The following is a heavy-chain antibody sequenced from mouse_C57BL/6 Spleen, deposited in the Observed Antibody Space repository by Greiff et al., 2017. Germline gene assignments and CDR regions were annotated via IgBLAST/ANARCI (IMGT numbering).Heavy chain of an antibody. CDR1: GYTFTDHT. D-gene: IGHD1-1*01. J-gene: IGHJ1*03. Sequence: VQRVESDAELVKPGASVKISCKASGYTFTDHTIHWMKQRPEQGLEWIGYIYPRDGSTKYNEKFKGKATLTADKSSSTAYMQLNSLTSEDSAVYFGARFYCGSSYWYFDVWGTGTTVTVSS. CDR2: IYPRDGST. CDR3: ARFYCGSSYWYFDV. V-gene: IGHV1-78*01.